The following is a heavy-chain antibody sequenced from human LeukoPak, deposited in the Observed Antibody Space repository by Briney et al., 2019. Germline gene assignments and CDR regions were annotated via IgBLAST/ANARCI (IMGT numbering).Heavy chain of an antibody. CDR2: IKLDGNDK. Sequence: SGGSLRLSCVASGFTFTNYWMNWVRQAPGKGLEWVASIKLDGNDKNYMNSVRGRFTISRDNAKNSVYLQMNSLRAEDTAVYYCAKAPREVGAYYDFDYWGQGTLVTVSS. J-gene: IGHJ4*02. CDR3: AKAPREVGAYYDFDY. V-gene: IGHV3-7*01. CDR1: GFTFTNYW. D-gene: IGHD1-26*01.